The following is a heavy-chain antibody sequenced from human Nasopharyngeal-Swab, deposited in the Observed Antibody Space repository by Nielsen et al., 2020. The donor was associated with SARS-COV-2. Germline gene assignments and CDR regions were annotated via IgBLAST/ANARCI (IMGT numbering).Heavy chain of an antibody. D-gene: IGHD6-13*01. Sequence: LEWMGRIDPSDSYTNYSPSFQGHVTISADKSISTAYLQWSSLKASDTAMYYCARRFHSSSWYTDYDYWGQGTLVTVSS. J-gene: IGHJ4*02. V-gene: IGHV5-10-1*01. CDR2: IDPSDSYT. CDR3: ARRFHSSSWYTDYDY.